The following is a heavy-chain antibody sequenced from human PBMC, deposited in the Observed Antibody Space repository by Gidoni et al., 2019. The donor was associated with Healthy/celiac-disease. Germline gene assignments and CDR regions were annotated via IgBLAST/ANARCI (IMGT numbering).Heavy chain of an antibody. D-gene: IGHD2-15*01. CDR2: IYWDDDK. Sequence: QITLKESGPTLVKPTQTLTLTCTFSGFSLSTSGVGVGWIRQPPGKALEWLALIYWDDDKRYSPSLKSRLTITKDTSKNQVVLTMTNMDPVDTATYYCAHRHRDCSGGSCYPEDWFDPWGQGTLVTVSS. CDR1: GFSLSTSGVG. V-gene: IGHV2-5*02. J-gene: IGHJ5*02. CDR3: AHRHRDCSGGSCYPEDWFDP.